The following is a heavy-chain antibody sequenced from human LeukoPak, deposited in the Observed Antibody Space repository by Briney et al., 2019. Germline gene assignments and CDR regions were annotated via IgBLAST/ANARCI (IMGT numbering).Heavy chain of an antibody. D-gene: IGHD6-13*01. CDR2: IYYSGST. J-gene: IGHJ4*02. CDR3: ASYSSSWYYFDY. V-gene: IGHV4-39*01. CDR1: GGSISSSSYY. Sequence: PSETLSLTCTVSGGSISSSSYYWGWIRQPPGKGLEWIGSIYYSGSTYYNPSLKSRVTISVDTSKNQFSLKLSSVTAADTAVYYCASYSSSWYYFDYWGQGTLATVSS.